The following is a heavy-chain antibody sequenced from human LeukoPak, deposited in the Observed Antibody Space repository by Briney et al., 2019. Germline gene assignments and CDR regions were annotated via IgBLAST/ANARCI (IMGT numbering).Heavy chain of an antibody. CDR3: ARDRRVRGVLDMARKPNWFDP. Sequence: GASVKVSCKASGYTFFLFAIHWVRQAPGQGPEWMGWINTQNGNTEYSQEFQGRVTISRDISASTAYMELSSLRSDDTAVYYCARDRRVRGVLDMARKPNWFDPWGQGTLVTVSS. V-gene: IGHV1-3*04. CDR2: INTQNGNT. D-gene: IGHD3-10*01. J-gene: IGHJ5*02. CDR1: GYTFFLFA.